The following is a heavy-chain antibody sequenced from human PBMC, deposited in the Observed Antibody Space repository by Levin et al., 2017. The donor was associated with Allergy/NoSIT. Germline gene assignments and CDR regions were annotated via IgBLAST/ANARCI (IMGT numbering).Heavy chain of an antibody. CDR1: GVSVSSDNYY. CDR2: IYYSGST. V-gene: IGHV4-61*01. J-gene: IGHJ6*04. Sequence: SQTLSLTCTVSGVSVSSDNYYWSWIRQPPGKGLEWIGYIYYSGSTTYNPSLKARVTISIDPSKNQFSLKLSSVTAADTAVYYCARDRSGGSYMDGWGKGTTVTVSS. CDR3: ARDRSGGSYMDG. D-gene: IGHD2-15*01.